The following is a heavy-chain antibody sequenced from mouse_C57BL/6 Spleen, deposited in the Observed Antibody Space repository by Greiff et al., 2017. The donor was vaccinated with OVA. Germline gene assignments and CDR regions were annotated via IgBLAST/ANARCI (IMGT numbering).Heavy chain of an antibody. V-gene: IGHV1-59*01. CDR3: ATVGSSRYAMDY. CDR2: IDPSDSYT. Sequence: QVQLQQPGAELVRPGTSVKLSCKASGYTFTSYWMHWVKQRPGQGLEWIGVIDPSDSYTNYNQKFKGKATLTVDTSSSTAYMQLSSLTSEDSAVYYCATVGSSRYAMDYWGQGTSVTVSS. J-gene: IGHJ4*01. D-gene: IGHD1-1*01. CDR1: GYTFTSYW.